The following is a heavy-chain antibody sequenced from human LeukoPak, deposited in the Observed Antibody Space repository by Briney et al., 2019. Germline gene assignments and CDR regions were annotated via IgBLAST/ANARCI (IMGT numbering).Heavy chain of an antibody. D-gene: IGHD2-21*02. CDR3: AKNAQVAYCGGDCYPYYFDY. Sequence: GGTLRLSCAASGFTFSSYGMSWVRQAPGKGLEWVSAISGSGGSTYYADSVKGRFTISRDNSKNTLYLQMNSLRAEDTAVYYCAKNAQVAYCGGDCYPYYFDYWGQGTLVTVSS. CDR1: GFTFSSYG. J-gene: IGHJ4*02. V-gene: IGHV3-23*01. CDR2: ISGSGGST.